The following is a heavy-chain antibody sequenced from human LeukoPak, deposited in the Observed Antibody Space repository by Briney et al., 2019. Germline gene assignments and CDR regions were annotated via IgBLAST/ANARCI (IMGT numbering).Heavy chain of an antibody. CDR2: IYTSGST. CDR1: GGSISSYY. Sequence: NPSETLSLTCTVSGGSISSYYWSWIRQPAGKGLEWIGRIYTSGSTNYNPSLKSRVTMSVDTSKNQFSLKLSSVTAADTAVYYCARDESMVRGVITGLNYYYMDVWGKGTTVTVSS. J-gene: IGHJ6*03. CDR3: ARDESMVRGVITGLNYYYMDV. V-gene: IGHV4-4*07. D-gene: IGHD3-10*01.